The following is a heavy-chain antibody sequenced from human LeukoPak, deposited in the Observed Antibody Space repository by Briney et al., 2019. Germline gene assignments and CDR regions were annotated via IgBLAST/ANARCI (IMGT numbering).Heavy chain of an antibody. V-gene: IGHV3-7*01. CDR2: IKEDGTEK. CDR3: VRESRPGGAMGLYHNLDY. D-gene: IGHD1-1*01. Sequence: GGSLRLSCAGSGFTFSDFWMTWVRQSPGKGLEWEANIKEDGTEKNLVDSVKGRFTISRDNTKNLLFLEMNNLRGDDTAIYYCVRESRPGGAMGLYHNLDYWGQGTLVAVSS. J-gene: IGHJ4*02. CDR1: GFTFSDFW.